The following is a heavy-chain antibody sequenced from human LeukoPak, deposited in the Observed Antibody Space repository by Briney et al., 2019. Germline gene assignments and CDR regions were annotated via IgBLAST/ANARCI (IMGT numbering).Heavy chain of an antibody. Sequence: SETLSLTCTVSGGSISSSSYYWGWIRQPPGKGLEWIGSIYYSGSTYYNPSLKSRVTISVDTPKNRFSLNLSSVTAADTAVYYCARQSGSSTWSSDYWGQGTLVTVS. V-gene: IGHV4-39*01. CDR2: IYYSGST. CDR1: GGSISSSSYY. J-gene: IGHJ4*02. CDR3: ARQSGSSTWSSDY. D-gene: IGHD6-13*01.